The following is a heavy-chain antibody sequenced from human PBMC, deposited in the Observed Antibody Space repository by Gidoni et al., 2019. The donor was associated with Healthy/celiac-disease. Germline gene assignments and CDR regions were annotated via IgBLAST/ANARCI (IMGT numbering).Heavy chain of an antibody. CDR3: ARIWFGELSTFDY. D-gene: IGHD3-10*01. CDR2: ISYDGSNK. J-gene: IGHJ4*02. V-gene: IGHV3-30-3*01. CDR1: GFTFSSYA. Sequence: QVQLVEAGGGVVQPGRSLRLYCAASGFTFSSYAMHWVRQAPGKGLEWVAVISYDGSNKYYADSVKGRFTISRDNSKNTLYLQMNSLRAEDTAVYYCARIWFGELSTFDYWGQGTLVTVSS.